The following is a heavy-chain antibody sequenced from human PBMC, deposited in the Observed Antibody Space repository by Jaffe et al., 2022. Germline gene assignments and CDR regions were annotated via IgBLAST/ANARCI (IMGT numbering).Heavy chain of an antibody. D-gene: IGHD3-16*02. Sequence: QVQLQQWGAGLLKPSETLSLTCAVYGGSFSGYYWSWIRQPPGKGLEWIGEINHSGSTNYNPSLKSRVTISVDTSKNQFSLKLSSVTAADTAVYYCARYPSYVWGSYRYTYDYWGQGTLVTVSS. CDR3: ARYPSYVWGSYRYTYDY. J-gene: IGHJ4*02. CDR2: INHSGST. V-gene: IGHV4-34*01. CDR1: GGSFSGYY.